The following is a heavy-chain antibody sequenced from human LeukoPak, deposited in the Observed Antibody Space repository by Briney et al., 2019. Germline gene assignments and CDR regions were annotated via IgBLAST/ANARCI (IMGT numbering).Heavy chain of an antibody. Sequence: GGSLRLSCAAFGLTVSGNYMSWVRQAPGKGLEWVSLIHPGGSTYYADSVKGRFTISRDISKNTLYLQLNSLRPEDTAVYYCAGSGSYFAYWGQGTLVTVSS. V-gene: IGHV3-66*02. J-gene: IGHJ4*02. CDR3: AGSGSYFAY. CDR1: GLTVSGNY. CDR2: IHPGGST. D-gene: IGHD1-26*01.